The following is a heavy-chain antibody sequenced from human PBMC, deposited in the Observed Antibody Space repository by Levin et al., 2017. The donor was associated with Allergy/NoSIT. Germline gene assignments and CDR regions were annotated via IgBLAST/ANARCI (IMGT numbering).Heavy chain of an antibody. Sequence: GESLKISCAASGFTFSSYAMNWVRQAPGKGLEWVSSISTSNNYIYYVDSVKGRFTISRDNAKYSLYLQMNSLRAEDTAVYYCARVPRGAVADDYWGQGTLVTVSS. CDR2: ISTSNNYI. CDR1: GFTFSSYA. CDR3: ARVPRGAVADDY. J-gene: IGHJ4*02. V-gene: IGHV3-21*01. D-gene: IGHD6-19*01.